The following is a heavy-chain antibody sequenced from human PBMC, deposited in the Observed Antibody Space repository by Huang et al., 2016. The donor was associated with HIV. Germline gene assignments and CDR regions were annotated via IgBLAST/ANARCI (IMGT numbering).Heavy chain of an antibody. J-gene: IGHJ4*02. Sequence: QVQLVESGGGVVQPGRSLRLSWAASGFTFSHYGIHWVRQAQGKGLEWVAIIAYDGSNKNYADSVKGRFTISRDNSKNTLYLQMNSLRPEDTAVYYCAKQGYNYGPYFDYWGQGTLVTVSS. CDR1: GFTFSHYG. V-gene: IGHV3-30*18. D-gene: IGHD5-18*01. CDR2: IAYDGSNK. CDR3: AKQGYNYGPYFDY.